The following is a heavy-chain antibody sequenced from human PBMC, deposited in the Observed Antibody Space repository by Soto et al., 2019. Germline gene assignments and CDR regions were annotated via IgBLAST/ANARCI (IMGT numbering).Heavy chain of an antibody. J-gene: IGHJ6*02. V-gene: IGHV2-70*11. CDR1: GFSLSTSGVG. D-gene: IGHD3-10*01. CDR2: IDWDDDK. CDR3: ARLLWFGGRAYYYGMDV. Sequence: SGPTLVNPTQTLTLTCTFSGFSLSTSGVGVGWIRQPPGKALEWLARIDWDDDKYYSTSLKTRLTISKDTSKNQVVLTMTNMDPVDTATYYFARLLWFGGRAYYYGMDVWGQGTTVTVSS.